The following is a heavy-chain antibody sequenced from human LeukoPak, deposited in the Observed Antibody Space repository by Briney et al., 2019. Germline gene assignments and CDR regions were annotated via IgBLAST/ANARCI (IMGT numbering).Heavy chain of an antibody. CDR2: IDPSDSQT. CDR1: GNSFTKYW. Sequence: LGESLKISCKGFGNSFTKYWINWVRQMPGKGLEWMGRIDPSDSQTNYSPSFQGHVTISADKSITTAYLQWSSLKASDTGIYYCARAYSGYDSFDYWGQGTLVTVSS. D-gene: IGHD5-12*01. J-gene: IGHJ4*02. V-gene: IGHV5-10-1*01. CDR3: ARAYSGYDSFDY.